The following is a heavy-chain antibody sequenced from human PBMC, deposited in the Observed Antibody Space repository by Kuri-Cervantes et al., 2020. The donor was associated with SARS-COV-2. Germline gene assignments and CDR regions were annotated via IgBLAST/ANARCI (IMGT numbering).Heavy chain of an antibody. D-gene: IGHD1-14*01. V-gene: IGHV1-69*05. Sequence: SVKVSCKASGGTFSSYAISWVRQAPGQGLEWMGGIIPIFGTANYAQKFQDRVTITTDESTSTAHMELSSLRSEDTAVYYCARCMWGRNPDYYYYMDVWGKGTTVTVSS. CDR1: GGTFSSYA. CDR2: IIPIFGTA. CDR3: ARCMWGRNPDYYYYMDV. J-gene: IGHJ6*03.